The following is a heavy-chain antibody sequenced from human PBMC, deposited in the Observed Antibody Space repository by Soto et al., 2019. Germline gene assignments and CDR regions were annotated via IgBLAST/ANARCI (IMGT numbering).Heavy chain of an antibody. V-gene: IGHV4-39*01. J-gene: IGHJ4*02. CDR2: IYYSGTT. CDR3: ARHSSVDSFDY. CDR1: GDSITSNSYF. Sequence: PSETLSLTCTVSGDSITSNSYFWAWICQPPGKGLEWIGSIYYSGTTYYNPSLKSRVTISVDRSNNQFSLKLCFVIAADSAVYYCARHSSVDSFDYWGQGALVT.